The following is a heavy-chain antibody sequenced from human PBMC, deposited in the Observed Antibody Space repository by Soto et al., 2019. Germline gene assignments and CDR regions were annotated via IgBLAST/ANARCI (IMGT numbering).Heavy chain of an antibody. J-gene: IGHJ6*02. V-gene: IGHV1-69*13. Sequence: GASVKVSCKASGGTLSTYAISWVRQAPGQGLEWMGGIIPMFGTVNYAQKFQGRVTITADESTSTANMELSSLRSEDTAVYYCARMWQEEMATTTSYYGMDVWGQGTTVTVSS. CDR1: GGTLSTYA. D-gene: IGHD1-1*01. CDR3: ARMWQEEMATTTSYYGMDV. CDR2: IIPMFGTV.